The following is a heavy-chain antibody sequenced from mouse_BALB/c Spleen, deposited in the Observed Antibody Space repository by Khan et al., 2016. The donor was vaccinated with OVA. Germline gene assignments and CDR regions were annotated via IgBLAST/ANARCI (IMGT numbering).Heavy chain of an antibody. CDR1: GYTFTDYY. D-gene: IGHD1-2*01. Sequence: QVQLKQSGAELARPGASVKLSCKASGYTFTDYYINWVKQRTGQGLEWIGEISPGSGDTYYNEGFKGKATLNADKSSSTAYMQLSSLTSEASAVYFCARRNYFGYTFAYWGQGTLVTVSA. CDR3: ARRNYFGYTFAY. CDR2: ISPGSGDT. V-gene: IGHV1-77*01. J-gene: IGHJ3*01.